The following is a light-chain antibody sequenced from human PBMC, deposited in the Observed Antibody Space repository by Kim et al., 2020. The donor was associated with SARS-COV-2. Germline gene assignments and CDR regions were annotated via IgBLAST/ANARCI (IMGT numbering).Light chain of an antibody. CDR2: RAS. Sequence: SPGEKATLSCRASQSLSSPYLAWYQQRHGQAPSLLISRASLRATGVPHRFSGSGSGTDFTLTISRVETEDSAMYYCQQYDRPPVTFGPGTKVDIK. V-gene: IGKV3-20*01. CDR3: QQYDRPPVT. J-gene: IGKJ3*01. CDR1: QSLSSPY.